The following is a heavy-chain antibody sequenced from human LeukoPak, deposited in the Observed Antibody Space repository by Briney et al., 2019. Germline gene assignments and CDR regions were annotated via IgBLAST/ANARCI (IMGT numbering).Heavy chain of an antibody. D-gene: IGHD3-10*01. CDR3: ARNLHYYGIYYYYCGMDV. V-gene: IGHV1-8*01. CDR2: MNPNSGNT. Sequence: ASVKVSCKASGYTFTSYDINWVRQATGQGLEWMGWMNPNSGNTGYAQKFQGRVTMTRNTSISTAYMELSSLRSEDTAVYYCARNLHYYGIYYYYCGMDVWGQGTTVTVSS. J-gene: IGHJ6*02. CDR1: GYTFTSYD.